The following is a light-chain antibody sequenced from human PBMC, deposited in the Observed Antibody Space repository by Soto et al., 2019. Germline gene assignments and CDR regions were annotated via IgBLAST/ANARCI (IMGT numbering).Light chain of an antibody. V-gene: IGLV3-1*01. CDR3: QAWDSSTSSV. Sequence: SYELTQPPSVSVSPGQTASITCSGDKLGDKYVCWYQQKPGQSPVLVIYQDSRRPSGIPERFSGSNSGNTATLTISGTQAMDEADYYCQAWDSSTSSVFGTGTKVTVL. J-gene: IGLJ1*01. CDR1: KLGDKY. CDR2: QDS.